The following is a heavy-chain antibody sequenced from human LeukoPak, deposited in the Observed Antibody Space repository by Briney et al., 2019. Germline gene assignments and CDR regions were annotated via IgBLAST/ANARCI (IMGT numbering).Heavy chain of an antibody. CDR2: STHSGST. Sequence: SETLSLTCAVYGGSFNGRYWTWIRQPPGKGLEWIGESTHSGSTSYNPSLKSRVTISVDTSKNQFSLKLTSLTAADTAVYHCARGQTGAAALDFWGPGTRVTVSS. J-gene: IGHJ4*02. V-gene: IGHV4-34*01. CDR3: ARGQTGAAALDF. CDR1: GGSFNGRY. D-gene: IGHD2-2*01.